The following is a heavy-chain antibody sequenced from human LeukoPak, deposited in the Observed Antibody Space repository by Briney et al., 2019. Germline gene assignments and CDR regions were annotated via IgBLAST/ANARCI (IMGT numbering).Heavy chain of an antibody. J-gene: IGHJ5*02. V-gene: IGHV3-74*01. CDR3: ARETIAAAGKAFDP. CDR1: GFTFSSYW. Sequence: GGSLRLSCAASGFTFSSYWMHWVRQAPGKGLVWVSRINSDGSSTSYADSVKGRFTISRDNAKNTLYLQMNSLRAEDTAVYYCARETIAAAGKAFDPWGQGTLVTVSS. CDR2: INSDGSST. D-gene: IGHD6-13*01.